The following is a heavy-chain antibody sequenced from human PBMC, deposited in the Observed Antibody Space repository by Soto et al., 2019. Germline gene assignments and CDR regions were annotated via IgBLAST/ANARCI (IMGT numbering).Heavy chain of an antibody. CDR2: IIPIFGTA. CDR3: ARTPGYDYVWGSYRPYFDY. CDR1: GGTFSSYA. V-gene: IGHV1-69*01. D-gene: IGHD3-16*02. Sequence: QVQLVQSGAEVKKPGSSVKVSCKASGGTFSSYAISWVRQAPGQGLEWMGGIIPIFGTANYAQKFQGRVTITADESTSTAYMELRSLRSEDTAVYYCARTPGYDYVWGSYRPYFDYWGQGTLVTVSS. J-gene: IGHJ4*02.